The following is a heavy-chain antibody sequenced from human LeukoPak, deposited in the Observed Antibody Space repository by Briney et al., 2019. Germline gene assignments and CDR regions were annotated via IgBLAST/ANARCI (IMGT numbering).Heavy chain of an antibody. Sequence: SGTLSLTCTVSGGSITSDHWNWIRQPPGKGLEWIGCIYYSGSTYYNPSLKSRVTISVDMSKNQFSLRLTSVTAADTAVYYCARKNDFDIWGQGTLVTVSS. D-gene: IGHD2/OR15-2a*01. V-gene: IGHV4-59*01. CDR2: IYYSGST. CDR3: ARKNDFDI. CDR1: GGSITSDH. J-gene: IGHJ3*02.